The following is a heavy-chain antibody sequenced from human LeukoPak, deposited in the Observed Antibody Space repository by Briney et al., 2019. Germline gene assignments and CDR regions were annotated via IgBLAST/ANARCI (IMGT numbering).Heavy chain of an antibody. CDR2: IYTSRST. V-gene: IGHV4-4*07. CDR3: ARDSRSSGWSRYYYMDV. J-gene: IGHJ6*03. CDR1: GGSISSYY. Sequence: SETLSLTCTVSGGSISSYYWSWIRQPAGKGLEWIGRIYTSRSTNYNPSLKSRVTMSVDTSKNQFSLKLSSVTAADTAVYYCARDSRSSGWSRYYYMDVWGKGTTVTVSS. D-gene: IGHD6-19*01.